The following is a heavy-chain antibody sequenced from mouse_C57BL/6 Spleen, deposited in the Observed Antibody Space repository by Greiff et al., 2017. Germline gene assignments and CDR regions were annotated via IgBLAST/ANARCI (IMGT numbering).Heavy chain of an antibody. J-gene: IGHJ4*01. V-gene: IGHV1-64*01. Sequence: QVQLQQPGAELVKPGASVKLSCKASGYTFTSYWMHWVKQRPGQGLEWIGMIHPNSGSTNYNEKFKSKATLTVDKSSSTAYMQLSSLPSEDSAVYYCARLYYDSSRLLYYAMDYWGQGTSVTVSS. CDR2: IHPNSGST. D-gene: IGHD1-1*01. CDR3: ARLYYDSSRLLYYAMDY. CDR1: GYTFTSYW.